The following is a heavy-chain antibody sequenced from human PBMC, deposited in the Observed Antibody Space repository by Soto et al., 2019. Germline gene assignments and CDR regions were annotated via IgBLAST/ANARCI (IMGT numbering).Heavy chain of an antibody. J-gene: IGHJ5*02. D-gene: IGHD3-3*01. CDR1: GYTLTELS. CDR2: FDPEDGET. CDR3: APITIFGVVTGLNWFDP. Sequence: ASVKVSCKVSGYTLTELSMHWVRQAPGKGLEWMGGFDPEDGETIYAQKFQGRVTMTEDTSTDTAYMELSSLRSEDTAVYYCAPITIFGVVTGLNWFDPWGQGTLVTVSS. V-gene: IGHV1-24*01.